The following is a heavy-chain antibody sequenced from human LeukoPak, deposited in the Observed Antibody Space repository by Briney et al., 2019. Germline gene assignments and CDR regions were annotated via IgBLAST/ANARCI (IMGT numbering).Heavy chain of an antibody. CDR1: GDSISTYY. V-gene: IGHV4-59*01. CDR2: MYYSGST. D-gene: IGHD5-12*01. Sequence: SETLSLTCTVSGDSISTYYWSWIRQPPGKGLEWIGYMYYSGSTKYNPSLKIRVTISLDTPKIQFSLRLNSVTAADTAVYYCARGVAGYGPYDYWGQGTLVTVSS. CDR3: ARGVAGYGPYDY. J-gene: IGHJ4*02.